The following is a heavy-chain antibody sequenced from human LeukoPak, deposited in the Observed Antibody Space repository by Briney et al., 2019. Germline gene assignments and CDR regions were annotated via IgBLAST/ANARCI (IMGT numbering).Heavy chain of an antibody. J-gene: IGHJ4*02. CDR3: AKDRSSSSFDY. CDR2: ISYDGSNK. V-gene: IGHV3-30*18. D-gene: IGHD6-6*01. Sequence: GGSLRLSCAASGFTFSSYGMHWVRQAPGKGLEWVAVISYDGSNKYYADSVKGRFTISRDNSKNTLYLQMNSLRAEDTAVYYCAKDRSSSSFDYWGQGTLVTVSS. CDR1: GFTFSSYG.